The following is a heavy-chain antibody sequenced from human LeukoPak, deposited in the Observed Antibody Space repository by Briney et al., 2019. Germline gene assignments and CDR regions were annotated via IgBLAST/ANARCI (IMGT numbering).Heavy chain of an antibody. J-gene: IGHJ4*02. CDR3: AGYYGSGSYYSAFDY. D-gene: IGHD3-10*01. CDR1: GFTFSSYA. Sequence: GGSLRLSCAASGFTFSSYAMSWVRQVPGKGLEWVSGISDSGGSTYYADSVKGRFTIVRDNSKSTLYLQMNSLRAEDTAVYYCAGYYGSGSYYSAFDYWGQGTLVTVSS. CDR2: ISDSGGST. V-gene: IGHV3-23*01.